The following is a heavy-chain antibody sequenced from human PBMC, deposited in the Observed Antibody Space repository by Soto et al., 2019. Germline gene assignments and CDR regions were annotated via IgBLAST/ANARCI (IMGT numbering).Heavy chain of an antibody. CDR1: GFTFSSYS. Sequence: GGSLRLSCAASGFTFSSYSMNWVRQAPGKGLEWVANIKQDGSEKYYVDSVKGRFTISRDNAKNSLYLQMNSLRAEDTAVYYCAREGAHDYIWGSYRYTEDYYYYMDVWGKGTTVTVSS. V-gene: IGHV3-7*01. CDR3: AREGAHDYIWGSYRYTEDYYYYMDV. CDR2: IKQDGSEK. J-gene: IGHJ6*03. D-gene: IGHD3-16*02.